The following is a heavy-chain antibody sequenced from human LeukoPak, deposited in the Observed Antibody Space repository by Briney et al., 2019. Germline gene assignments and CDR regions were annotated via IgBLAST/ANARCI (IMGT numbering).Heavy chain of an antibody. CDR2: IYFSGSTSGST. CDR1: GGSISSYY. D-gene: IGHD3-10*01. CDR3: ARTGYYGSGNHRAFDI. V-gene: IGHV4-59*01. Sequence: PSETPSLTCTVSGGSISSYYWSWIRQSPGKRLEWIGYIYFSGSTSGSTNYNPSLKSRVTISLDTSKNHFSLKLSSVTAADTAVYYCARTGYYGSGNHRAFDIWGQGTMVTVSS. J-gene: IGHJ3*02.